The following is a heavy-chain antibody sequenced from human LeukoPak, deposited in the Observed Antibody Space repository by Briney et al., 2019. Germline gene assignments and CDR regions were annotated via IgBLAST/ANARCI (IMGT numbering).Heavy chain of an antibody. Sequence: SVKVSCKASGGTFSSYAISWVRQAPGQGLEWMGGIIPIFGTANYAQKFQGRVTITTDESTSTAYMELSSLRAEDTAVYYCASEHDSSGYYYNWFDPWGQGTLVTVSS. J-gene: IGHJ5*02. CDR2: IIPIFGTA. CDR1: GGTFSSYA. CDR3: ASEHDSSGYYYNWFDP. D-gene: IGHD3-22*01. V-gene: IGHV1-69*05.